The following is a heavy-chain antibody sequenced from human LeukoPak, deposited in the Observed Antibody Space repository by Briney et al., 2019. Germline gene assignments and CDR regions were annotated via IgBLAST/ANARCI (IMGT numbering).Heavy chain of an antibody. J-gene: IGHJ6*02. CDR1: GYTFTGYY. CDR2: INPNSGGT. V-gene: IGHV1-2*02. CDR3: AGGPGGSGSYYDYGMDV. D-gene: IGHD1-26*01. Sequence: ASVKVSCKASGYTFTGYYMHWVRQAPGQGLEWMGWINPNSGGTNYAQKFQGRVTMTRDTSISTAYMELSRLGSDDTAVYYCAGGPGGSGSYYDYGMDVWGQGTTVTVSS.